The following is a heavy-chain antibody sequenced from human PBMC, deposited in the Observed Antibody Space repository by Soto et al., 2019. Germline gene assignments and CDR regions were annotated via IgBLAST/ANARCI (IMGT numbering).Heavy chain of an antibody. CDR1: GFTFSSYG. Sequence: HPGGSLRLSCAASGFTFSSYGMHWVRQAPGKGLEWVAVIWYDGSNKYYADSVKGRFTISRDNSKNTLYLQMNSLRAEDTAVYYCARDPRRYSGSYAFDYWGQGTLVTVSS. V-gene: IGHV3-33*01. D-gene: IGHD1-26*01. CDR3: ARDPRRYSGSYAFDY. CDR2: IWYDGSNK. J-gene: IGHJ4*02.